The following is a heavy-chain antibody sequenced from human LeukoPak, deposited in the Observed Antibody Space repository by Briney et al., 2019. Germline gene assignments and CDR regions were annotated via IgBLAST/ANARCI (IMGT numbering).Heavy chain of an antibody. V-gene: IGHV4-34*01. CDR3: ARRRSGDIVVVPAAMARIDY. Sequence: KTSETLSLTCDVYGASFTDYYWSWIRQPPGKGLEWIGEISHSGSTNYNPSLKSRVTISIDTSKIQFFLKLTSLTAADTAVYYCARRRSGDIVVVPAAMARIDYWGQGTLVTVSS. D-gene: IGHD2-2*01. CDR2: ISHSGST. CDR1: GASFTDYY. J-gene: IGHJ4*02.